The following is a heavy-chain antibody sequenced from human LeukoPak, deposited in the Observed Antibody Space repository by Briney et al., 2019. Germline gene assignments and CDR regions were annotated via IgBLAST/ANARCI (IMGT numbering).Heavy chain of an antibody. CDR2: ISVGGSIM. V-gene: IGHV3-11*04. CDR3: ARGDGNNRIFDY. D-gene: IGHD5-24*01. CDR1: GFTFSDFY. J-gene: IGHJ4*02. Sequence: GGSLRLSCAASGFTFSDFYISWIRQTPGKGLEWLSFISVGGSIMHYADSVKGRFTISRDDAKSSAYLQMNSLRVDDTAVYYCARGDGNNRIFDYWRQGILVTVSS.